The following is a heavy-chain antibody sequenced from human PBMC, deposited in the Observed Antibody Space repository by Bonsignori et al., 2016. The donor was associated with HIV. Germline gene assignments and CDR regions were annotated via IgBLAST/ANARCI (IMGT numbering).Heavy chain of an antibody. V-gene: IGHV4-59*01. CDR2: IYYSGST. Sequence: SETLSLTCTVSGGSISSYYWSWIRQPPGKGLEWIGYIYYSGSTNYNPSLKSRVTISVDTSKNQFSLKLSSVTAADTAVYYCARGGDWVYYFDYWGQGTLVTVSS. J-gene: IGHJ4*02. CDR3: ARGGDWVYYFDY. D-gene: IGHD3-9*01. CDR1: GGSISSYY.